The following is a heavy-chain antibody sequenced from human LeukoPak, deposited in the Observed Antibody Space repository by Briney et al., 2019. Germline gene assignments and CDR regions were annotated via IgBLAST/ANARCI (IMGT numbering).Heavy chain of an antibody. Sequence: GGSLRLSCAASGLTFSSYAMHWVRQAPGKGLEWVAVISYDGSNKYYADSVKGRFTISRDNSKNTLYLQMNSLRAEDTAVYYCARMEYYYDSSGLNYYGMDVWGQGTTVTVSS. CDR3: ARMEYYYDSSGLNYYGMDV. D-gene: IGHD3-22*01. CDR2: ISYDGSNK. J-gene: IGHJ6*02. CDR1: GLTFSSYA. V-gene: IGHV3-30-3*01.